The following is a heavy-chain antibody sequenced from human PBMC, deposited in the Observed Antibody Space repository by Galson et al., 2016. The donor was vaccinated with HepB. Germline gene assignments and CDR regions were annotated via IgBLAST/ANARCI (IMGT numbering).Heavy chain of an antibody. J-gene: IGHJ4*02. V-gene: IGHV3-23*01. D-gene: IGHD4/OR15-4a*01. CDR1: GFTFNTHA. CDR3: AKVSRRDYALPYFDY. Sequence: SLRLSCAASGFTFNTHAMSWVRQAPGKGLEWVSTISHTGGSTYYADSVKGRFTISRDNSKNTLYLQMNSLRAEDTAVYYCAKVSRRDYALPYFDYWGQGTLVTVSS. CDR2: ISHTGGST.